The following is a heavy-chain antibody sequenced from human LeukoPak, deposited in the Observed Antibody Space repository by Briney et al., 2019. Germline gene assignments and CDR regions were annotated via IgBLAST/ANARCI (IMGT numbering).Heavy chain of an antibody. CDR2: ISYDGSNK. CDR3: GRDRGWLRSVDY. D-gene: IGHD5-12*01. V-gene: IGHV3-30-3*01. CDR1: GFTFSNYG. Sequence: PGGSLRLSCAASGFTFSNYGMRWVRQAPGKGLEWVTIISYDGSNKHYADSVKGRFTISRDNSKNTLYLQMNSLRPEDTAVYYCGRDRGWLRSVDYWGQGTLVTVSS. J-gene: IGHJ4*02.